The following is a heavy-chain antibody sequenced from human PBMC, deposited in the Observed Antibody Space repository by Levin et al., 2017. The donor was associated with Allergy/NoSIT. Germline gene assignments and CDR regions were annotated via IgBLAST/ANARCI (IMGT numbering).Heavy chain of an antibody. Sequence: PSETLSLTCAVYGGSFSGYFWSWIRQPPGKGLEWIGEFNHSGGTNYNPSLKSRVTISVDTSKNQFSLKLSSVTAADTAVYYCARGRGMQYRQYYNYVMDVWGQGTTVTVSS. CDR1: GGSFSGYF. D-gene: IGHD2-8*01. V-gene: IGHV4-34*01. J-gene: IGHJ6*02. CDR3: ARGRGMQYRQYYNYVMDV. CDR2: FNHSGGT.